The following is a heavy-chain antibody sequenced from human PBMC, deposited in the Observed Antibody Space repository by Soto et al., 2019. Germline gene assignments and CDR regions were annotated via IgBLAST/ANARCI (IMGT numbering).Heavy chain of an antibody. J-gene: IGHJ5*02. V-gene: IGHV4-39*01. CDR1: GGSISSFTYY. CDR3: ARRERYCRPPDWIVP. CDR2: VYYNENT. Sequence: SETLSLTCSVSGGSISSFTYYWGWIRQPPGKGLEWIGTVYYNENTYYNPSLKSRVTITVDTAKNQFSLNLRSVTAADTAMYFCARRERYCRPPDWIVPSCPATLVPVSS. D-gene: IGHD2-15*01.